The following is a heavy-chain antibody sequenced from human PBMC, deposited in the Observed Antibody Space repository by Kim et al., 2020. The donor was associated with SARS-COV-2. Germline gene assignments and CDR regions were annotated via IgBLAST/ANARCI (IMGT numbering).Heavy chain of an antibody. CDR2: ISSSSNTI. CDR1: GFTFSSYS. J-gene: IGHJ5*02. D-gene: IGHD3-16*02. CDR3: ARDDYVWGSYRYQGANWFDP. V-gene: IGHV3-48*02. Sequence: GGSLRLSCAASGFTFSSYSMNSVRQAPGKGLEWVSYISSSSNTIYYADSVKGRFTISRDNAKNSLYLQMNSLRDEDTAVYYCARDDYVWGSYRYQGANWFDPWGQGTLVTVSS.